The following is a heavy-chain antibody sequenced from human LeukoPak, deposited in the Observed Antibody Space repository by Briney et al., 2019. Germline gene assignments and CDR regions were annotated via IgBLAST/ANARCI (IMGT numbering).Heavy chain of an antibody. V-gene: IGHV4-59*01. CDR3: ARGRSSGWYGGVDFDY. J-gene: IGHJ4*02. D-gene: IGHD6-19*01. Sequence: SETLSLTCTVSGGSISNFYWRWIRQPPGKGLEWIGYIYYSGSTNYNPSLKSRVTMSVDTSKNQFSLQLSSVTAADTAVYYCARGRSSGWYGGVDFDYWGQGTLVTVSS. CDR2: IYYSGST. CDR1: GGSISNFY.